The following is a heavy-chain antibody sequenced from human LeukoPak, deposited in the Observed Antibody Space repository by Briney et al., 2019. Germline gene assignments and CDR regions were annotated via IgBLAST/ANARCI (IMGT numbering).Heavy chain of an antibody. Sequence: GGSLRLSCAASGFTFRSYIMNGARQAPGKGREGVSYISNSSSTIYYDDPVKGRFNISRDNTTNALYLQMTSLRAGDTAVYYCARDSTRVYYDSSGYYSDAFDIWGQGTMVTVSS. J-gene: IGHJ3*02. CDR1: GFTFRSYI. V-gene: IGHV3-48*04. D-gene: IGHD3-22*01. CDR2: ISNSSSTI. CDR3: ARDSTRVYYDSSGYYSDAFDI.